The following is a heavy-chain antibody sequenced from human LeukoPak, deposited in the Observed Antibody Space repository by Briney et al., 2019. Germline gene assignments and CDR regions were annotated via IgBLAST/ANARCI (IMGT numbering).Heavy chain of an antibody. CDR3: VRVSGYDILTGYYIY. D-gene: IGHD3-9*01. Sequence: PGGSLRLSCAAPGFTFKNYAMHWVRQAPGKGLQYVSAISSSGDLTYYANSVKGRFTISRDNSKNTLYLQMGSLRAEDMAVYYCVRVSGYDILTGYYIYWGQGTLVTVSS. CDR2: ISSSGDLT. CDR1: GFTFKNYA. J-gene: IGHJ4*02. V-gene: IGHV3-64*01.